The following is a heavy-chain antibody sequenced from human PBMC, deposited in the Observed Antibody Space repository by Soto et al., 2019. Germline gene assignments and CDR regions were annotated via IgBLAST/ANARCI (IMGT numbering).Heavy chain of an antibody. D-gene: IGHD6-19*01. J-gene: IGHJ4*02. CDR1: GYTFTGYA. CDR3: ARAVAVAADFDY. CDR2: INAGNGNT. Sequence: QVQVVQSGAEEKKPGASVKVSCTASGYTFTGYAMHWVRQAPGQRLEWMGWINAGNGNTKYSQKFQGRVTITRDTSASTAYMELSSLRSEDTAVYYCARAVAVAADFDYWGQGPLVTVSS. V-gene: IGHV1-3*05.